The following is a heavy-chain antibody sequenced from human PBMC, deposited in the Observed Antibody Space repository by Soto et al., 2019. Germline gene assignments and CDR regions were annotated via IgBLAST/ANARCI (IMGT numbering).Heavy chain of an antibody. V-gene: IGHV4-59*08. CDR2: IYYSGST. J-gene: IGHJ5*01. Sequence: PSETLSLTCTVSGGSISSYYWSGIRQPPGKGLEWIGYIYYSGSTNYNPSLKSRVTISVDTSKNQFSLKLSSVTAVNTAVYYCARQGVGEIVVVPAAFHSWCKGTLVSVSS. CDR1: GGSISSYY. CDR3: ARQGVGEIVVVPAAFHS. D-gene: IGHD2-2*01.